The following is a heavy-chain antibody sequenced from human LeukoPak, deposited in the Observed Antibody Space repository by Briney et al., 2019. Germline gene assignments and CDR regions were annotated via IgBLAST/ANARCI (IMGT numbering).Heavy chain of an antibody. J-gene: IGHJ4*02. V-gene: IGHV4-59*01. D-gene: IGHD1-26*01. CDR1: GGSISIYY. CDR3: ARGEEYFDY. CDR2: IYYSGST. Sequence: PSETLSLTCTVSGGSISIYYCSWIRRPPGKGLEWIGYIYYSGSTNYNPSLKSRVTISVDTSKNQFSLKLSSVTAADTAVYYCARGEEYFDYWGQGTLVTVSS.